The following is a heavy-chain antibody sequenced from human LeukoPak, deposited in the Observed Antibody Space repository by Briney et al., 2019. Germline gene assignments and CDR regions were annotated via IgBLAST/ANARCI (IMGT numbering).Heavy chain of an antibody. CDR2: IIPILGIA. D-gene: IGHD1-26*01. Sequence: SVKVSCKASGGTFSSYAISWVRQAPGQGLEWMGRIIPILGIANYAQKFQGRVTITADKSTSTAYMELSSLRSEDTAVYYCARDRFSSGSYQYYFDYWGQGTLVTVSS. CDR1: GGTFSSYA. CDR3: ARDRFSSGSYQYYFDY. V-gene: IGHV1-69*04. J-gene: IGHJ4*02.